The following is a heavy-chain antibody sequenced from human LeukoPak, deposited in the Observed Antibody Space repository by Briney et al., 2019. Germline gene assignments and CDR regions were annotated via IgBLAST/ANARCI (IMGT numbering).Heavy chain of an antibody. J-gene: IGHJ3*02. CDR2: IHTSGNT. V-gene: IGHV4-61*02. CDR1: GGSVSSGNFY. D-gene: IGHD2-21*01. CDR3: ARDRGGDSFDI. Sequence: KPSETLSLTCTVSGGSVSSGNFYWTWVRQPAGNQLEWIGRIHTSGNTNHNPSLWSRVTISTDTSKNQFSLTLNFVTAADTAVYYCARDRGGDSFDIWGQGTTVTVSS.